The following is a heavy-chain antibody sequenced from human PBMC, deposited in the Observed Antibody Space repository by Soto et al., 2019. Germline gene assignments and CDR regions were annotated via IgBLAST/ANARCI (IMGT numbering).Heavy chain of an antibody. J-gene: IGHJ4*02. Sequence: NPSETLSLTCAVSGGSISSSNWWSCLRQPPGKGLEWIGEIYHSGNTNYNSSLKSRVTISVNKSKNQFFLKLNSLTAADTAVYYCASRSYEGLRYWGQGTLVTVSS. CDR1: GGSISSSNW. V-gene: IGHV4-4*02. CDR3: ASRSYEGLRY. D-gene: IGHD3-16*01. CDR2: IYHSGNT.